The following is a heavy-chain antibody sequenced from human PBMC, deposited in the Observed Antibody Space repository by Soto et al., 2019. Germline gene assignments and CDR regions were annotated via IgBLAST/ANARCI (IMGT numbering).Heavy chain of an antibody. CDR2: IYYSGST. CDR3: AREERGDDLWAFDI. J-gene: IGHJ3*02. D-gene: IGHD3-3*01. Sequence: SETLSLTCTVSGGSISSYYWSWIRQPPGKGLEWIGYIYYSGSTNYNPSLKSRVTISLDTSKKQFSLKLSSVPAADTAVCYCAREERGDDLWAFDIWGQGTMVTVSS. CDR1: GGSISSYY. V-gene: IGHV4-59*01.